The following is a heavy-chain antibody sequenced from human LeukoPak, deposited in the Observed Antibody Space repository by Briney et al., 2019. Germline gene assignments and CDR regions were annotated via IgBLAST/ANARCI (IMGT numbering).Heavy chain of an antibody. J-gene: IGHJ4*02. Sequence: SETLPPTCTVSGGSISSGGYYWSWIRQHPGKGLEWIGYIYYSGSTYYNPSLKSRVTISVDTSKNQFSLKLSSVTAADTAVYYCARASRDGYKLDYWGQGTLVTVSS. V-gene: IGHV4-31*03. D-gene: IGHD5-24*01. CDR1: GGSISSGGYY. CDR2: IYYSGST. CDR3: ARASRDGYKLDY.